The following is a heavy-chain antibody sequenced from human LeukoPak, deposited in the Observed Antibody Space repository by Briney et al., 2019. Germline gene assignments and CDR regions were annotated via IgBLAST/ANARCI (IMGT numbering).Heavy chain of an antibody. V-gene: IGHV4-4*07. D-gene: IGHD1-26*01. J-gene: IGHJ4*02. Sequence: XETLSLTCTVSGGSISNNHWNWIRQPAGKGLEWIGRIYTSGSTNYNPSLKSRVTISLDKSKNQFSLKLSSVTAADTAVYYCARDRGSYPYYFDYWGQGTLVTVSS. CDR1: GGSISNNH. CDR3: ARDRGSYPYYFDY. CDR2: IYTSGST.